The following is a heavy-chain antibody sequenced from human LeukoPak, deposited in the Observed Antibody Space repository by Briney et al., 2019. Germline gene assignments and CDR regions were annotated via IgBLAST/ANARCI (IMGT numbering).Heavy chain of an antibody. Sequence: PGGSLRLSCAASGFTFSNYWMSWVRQAPGKGLEWVGNINQDGRAKYYVDSVKGRFTISRDNAKNSVYLQMNSLRDEDTAVYYCASSHDSRGNDWGQGTLVTVSS. V-gene: IGHV3-7*01. D-gene: IGHD3-22*01. CDR2: INQDGRAK. J-gene: IGHJ4*02. CDR1: GFTFSNYW. CDR3: ASSHDSRGND.